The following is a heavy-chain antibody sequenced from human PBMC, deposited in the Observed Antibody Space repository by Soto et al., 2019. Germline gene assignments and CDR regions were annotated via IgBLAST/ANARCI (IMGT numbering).Heavy chain of an antibody. CDR3: ASSLGPYYFYGMDV. CDR1: GGSFSGYY. Sequence: SETLSLTCAVYGGSFSGYYWSWIRQPPGKGLEWIGEINHSGSTNYNPSLKSRVTISVDTSKNQFSLKLSSVTVADTAVYYCASSLGPYYFYGMDVWGQGTTVTVSS. J-gene: IGHJ6*02. D-gene: IGHD3-16*02. CDR2: INHSGST. V-gene: IGHV4-34*01.